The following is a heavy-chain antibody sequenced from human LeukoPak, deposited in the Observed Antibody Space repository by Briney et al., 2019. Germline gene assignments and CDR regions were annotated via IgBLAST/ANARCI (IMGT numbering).Heavy chain of an antibody. CDR2: ISWNSGSI. CDR1: GFTFDDYA. Sequence: GGSLRLSCAASGFTFDDYARHWVRQAPGKGLEWVSGISWNSGSIGYADSVKGRFTISRDNAKNSLYLQMNSLRAEDTTLYYCAKGSAAGSPPRDYWGQGTLVTVSS. D-gene: IGHD6-13*01. J-gene: IGHJ4*02. V-gene: IGHV3-9*01. CDR3: AKGSAAGSPPRDY.